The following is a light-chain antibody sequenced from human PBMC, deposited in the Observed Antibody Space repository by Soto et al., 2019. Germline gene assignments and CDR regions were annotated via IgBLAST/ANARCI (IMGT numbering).Light chain of an antibody. CDR2: KAF. CDR1: QSISSW. J-gene: IGKJ1*01. V-gene: IGKV1-5*03. CDR3: QQYNSYSWT. Sequence: DIQMTQSPSTLSASVGDRVTITCRASQSISSWLAWYQQKPGKAPKLLIYKAFSLESGVPSRFSGSGSGTEFPLTISSLQPDDFATYYCQQYNSYSWTFGQGTKVEIK.